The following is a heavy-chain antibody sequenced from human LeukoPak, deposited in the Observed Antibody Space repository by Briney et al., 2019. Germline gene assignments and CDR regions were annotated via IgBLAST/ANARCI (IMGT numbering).Heavy chain of an antibody. CDR2: ISSGSGTI. J-gene: IGHJ4*02. V-gene: IGHV3-48*01. D-gene: IGHD1-1*01. CDR3: ARDWNYADY. Sequence: GGPLRLSCAAFGFSFDSYTMNWVRKAPGKGREWVSYISSGSGTIYYADSVQGRFTISRDNAKNSLYLQMNSLTVEHTAVYYCARDWNYADYWGQGTLVTVSS. CDR1: GFSFDSYT.